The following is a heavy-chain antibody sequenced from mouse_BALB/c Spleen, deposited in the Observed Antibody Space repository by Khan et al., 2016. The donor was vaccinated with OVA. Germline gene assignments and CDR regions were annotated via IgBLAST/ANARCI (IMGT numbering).Heavy chain of an antibody. CDR3: ENHGNSSDWLTY. J-gene: IGHJ3*01. Sequence: QVQLKQSGAELAKPGASVKMSCKASGYTFTSYWMHWVQQRPGQGLEWIGYINPSTGYTEYNKELKDNATLTADKSSSTAYMQLSSLTSEESADYCGENHGNSSDWLTYWGQGTLVTVSA. D-gene: IGHD2-12*01. V-gene: IGHV1-7*01. CDR2: INPSTGYT. CDR1: GYTFTSYW.